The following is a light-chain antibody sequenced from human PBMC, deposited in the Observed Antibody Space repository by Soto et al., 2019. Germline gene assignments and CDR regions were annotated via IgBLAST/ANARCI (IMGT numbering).Light chain of an antibody. V-gene: IGKV1-39*01. Sequence: DIHMSQSPASLSSSMGDRVTITCRASQRISYYLNWFQQKPGRAPKLLIYAASSLEAGVPSRYSGSGSGTDFTLTISSLQPEDFATYYCQQSYSTPFTFGQGTRLEI. CDR1: QRISYY. CDR2: AAS. J-gene: IGKJ5*01. CDR3: QQSYSTPFT.